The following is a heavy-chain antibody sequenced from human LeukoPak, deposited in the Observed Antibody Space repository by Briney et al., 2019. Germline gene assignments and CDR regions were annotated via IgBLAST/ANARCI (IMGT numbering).Heavy chain of an antibody. CDR3: AKGDGSSWYFYYYYGMDV. J-gene: IGHJ6*02. Sequence: GGSLRLSCAASGFTFSSYGMPWVRQAPGKGLEWVAVISYDGSNKYYADSVKGRFTISRDNSKNTLYLQMNSLRAEDTAVYYCAKGDGSSWYFYYYYGMDVWGQGTTVTVSS. CDR1: GFTFSSYG. CDR2: ISYDGSNK. V-gene: IGHV3-30*18. D-gene: IGHD6-13*01.